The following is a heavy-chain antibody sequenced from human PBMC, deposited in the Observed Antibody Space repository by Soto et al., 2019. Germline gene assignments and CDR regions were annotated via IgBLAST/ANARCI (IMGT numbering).Heavy chain of an antibody. CDR3: APHLWFGELYY. CDR1: GFTFSSYA. V-gene: IGHV3-23*01. J-gene: IGHJ4*02. Sequence: EVQLLESGGGLVQPGGSLRLSCAASGFTFSSYAMSWVRQAPGKGLEWVSAISGSGGSTYYADSVKGRFTISRDNYKNTRTLQMNSLRAEDTAVYYCAPHLWFGELYYWGQGTLVTVSS. D-gene: IGHD3-10*01. CDR2: ISGSGGST.